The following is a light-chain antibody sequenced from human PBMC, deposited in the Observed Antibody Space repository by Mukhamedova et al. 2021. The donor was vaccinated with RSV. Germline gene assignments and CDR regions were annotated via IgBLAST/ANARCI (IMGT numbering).Light chain of an antibody. CDR1: QSVSNY. J-gene: IGKJ3*01. V-gene: IGKV3-11*01. Sequence: ATLSCRASQSVSNYLAWYQQKPGQGPRLLIYDTSNRATGIPARFSGSGSGTDFTLTISSLEPEDFAIYYCQQRTKWPTFGPGTKV. CDR2: DTS. CDR3: QQRTKWPT.